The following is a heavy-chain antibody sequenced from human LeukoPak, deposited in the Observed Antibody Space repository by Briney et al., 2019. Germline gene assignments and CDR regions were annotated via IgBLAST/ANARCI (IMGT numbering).Heavy chain of an antibody. V-gene: IGHV3-30-3*01. D-gene: IGHD3-22*01. CDR2: ISYDGSNK. CDR3: ARPYYYDSSGYYYGPGYLVPYH. CDR1: GFTFSSYA. Sequence: GRSLRLSCAASGFTFSSYAMHWVRQAPGKGLEWVAVISYDGSNKYYADSVKGRFTISRDNSKNTLYLQMNSLRAEDTAVYYCARPYYYDSSGYYYGPGYLVPYHWGQGTLVTVSS. J-gene: IGHJ5*02.